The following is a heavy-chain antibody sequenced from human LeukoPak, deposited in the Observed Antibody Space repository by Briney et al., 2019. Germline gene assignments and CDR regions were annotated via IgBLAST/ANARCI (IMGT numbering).Heavy chain of an antibody. CDR1: GFIIGSYW. J-gene: IGHJ3*01. D-gene: IGHD2/OR15-2a*01. CDR3: ARAGYYGDDAFDL. V-gene: IGHV3-7*01. CDR2: IRQDGSEK. Sequence: QPGGSLRLSCVASGFIIGSYWMSWVRQGPGKGLEWVANIRQDGSEKYYVDSVKGRLTISRDNAKNSLYLQMNNLTAADTAIYYCARAGYYGDDAFDLWGQGTRVTVSS.